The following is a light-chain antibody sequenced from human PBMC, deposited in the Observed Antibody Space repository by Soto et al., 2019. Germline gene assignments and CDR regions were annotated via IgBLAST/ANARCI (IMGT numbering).Light chain of an antibody. V-gene: IGKV3-20*01. CDR3: QQYDNSPIT. CDR1: QSISSSF. CDR2: GAS. Sequence: EIVLTQSPGTLSLSPGKRASLSCGASQSISSSFLAWYQQKPGQAPRLLIYGASSRATGIPDRFSGTGSETDFTLTISRLEPEDFAVYYCQQYDNSPITFGQGTRREIK. J-gene: IGKJ5*01.